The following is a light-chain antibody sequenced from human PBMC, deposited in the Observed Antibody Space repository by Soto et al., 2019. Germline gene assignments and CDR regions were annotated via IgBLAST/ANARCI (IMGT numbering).Light chain of an antibody. CDR1: QRISNW. CDR3: QQYDRFPYT. CDR2: KAS. V-gene: IGKV1-5*03. J-gene: IGKJ2*01. Sequence: DIQMTQSPSTLSASVGDTVTISCRASQRISNWLAWYQQKPGQAPKLLIHKASTLESGVPSRLSGSGSGTEFTLTISSLQPDDFATFYCQQYDRFPYTFGQGTKLEIK.